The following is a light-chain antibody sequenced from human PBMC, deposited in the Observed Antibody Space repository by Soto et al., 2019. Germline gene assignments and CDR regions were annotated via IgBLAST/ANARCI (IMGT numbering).Light chain of an antibody. CDR3: FSYTSDSTLYV. CDR2: EAS. V-gene: IGLV2-14*01. CDR1: SSDVGGYKY. J-gene: IGLJ1*01. Sequence: QSVLTQPASVSGSAGQSTTISCTGTSSDVGGYKYVSWYQHHPGKAPKLMISEASNRPSGVSTRFSGSKSGNTASLTISGLQAEDEADYYCFSYTSDSTLYVFASGTKVTVL.